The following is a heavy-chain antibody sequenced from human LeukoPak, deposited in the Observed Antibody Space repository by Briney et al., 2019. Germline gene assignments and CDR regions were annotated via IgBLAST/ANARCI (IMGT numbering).Heavy chain of an antibody. D-gene: IGHD3-10*01. CDR1: GFPFHNYW. CDR2: IKQDAVEE. CDR3: ASGSAYYGSGSRLDY. J-gene: IGHJ4*02. Sequence: PGGSLRLSCVASGFPFHNYWMTWVRQAPGKGLEWVANIKQDAVEEFYVDSVKGRFTIPRDNAKNTLYLQMNSLRADDTAIYYCASGSAYYGSGSRLDYWGQGTLVTVSS. V-gene: IGHV3-7*01.